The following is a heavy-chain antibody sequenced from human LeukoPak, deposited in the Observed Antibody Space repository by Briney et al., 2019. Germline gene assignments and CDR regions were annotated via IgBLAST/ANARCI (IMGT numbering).Heavy chain of an antibody. CDR2: INSDGSST. V-gene: IGHV3-74*01. Sequence: GGSLRLSCAASGFTFSSYWMHWVRQAPGKGLVWVSRINSDGSSTSYADSVKGRFTISRDNAKNTLYLQMNSLRAEDTAVYYCASYGSSSRVSPLDYWGQGTLVTVSS. D-gene: IGHD6-6*01. CDR3: ASYGSSSRVSPLDY. CDR1: GFTFSSYW. J-gene: IGHJ4*02.